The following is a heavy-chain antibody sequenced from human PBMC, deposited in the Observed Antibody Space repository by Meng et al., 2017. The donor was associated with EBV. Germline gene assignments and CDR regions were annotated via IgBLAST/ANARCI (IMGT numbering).Heavy chain of an antibody. CDR1: GFTLRSYG. V-gene: IGHV3-21*01. J-gene: IGHJ4*02. CDR3: ARDRTSNRFDY. CDR2: ISSNSIDI. Sequence: LVGLGGGLVKRGASLRLSSSASGFTLRSYGMNWVRLAPGKGLEWVSSISSNSIDIYYADLVKGRFTISRENAKNSLFLQMHSLRAEDTAVYYCARDRTSNRFDYWGQGTLVTVSS. D-gene: IGHD2-8*01.